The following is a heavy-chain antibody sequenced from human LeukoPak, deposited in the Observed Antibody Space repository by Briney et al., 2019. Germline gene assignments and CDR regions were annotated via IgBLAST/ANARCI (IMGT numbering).Heavy chain of an antibody. Sequence: GGSLRLSCAASGFTFSSYAMHWVRQDPGKGLEWVAVISYDGSNKYYADSVKGRFTISRDNSKNTLYLQMDSLRAEDTAVYYCAYLNSHAFDIWGQGTVVTVSS. V-gene: IGHV3-30*04. J-gene: IGHJ3*02. CDR2: ISYDGSNK. CDR3: AYLNSHAFDI. D-gene: IGHD1-7*01. CDR1: GFTFSSYA.